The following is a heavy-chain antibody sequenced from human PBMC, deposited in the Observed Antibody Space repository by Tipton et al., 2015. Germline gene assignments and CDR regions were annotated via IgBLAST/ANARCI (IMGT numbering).Heavy chain of an antibody. CDR3: ARLPNKHLLFVGSSHDMDV. CDR1: PGSIISGNYY. J-gene: IGHJ6*02. Sequence: TLSLTCTVSPGSIISGNYYWTWIRQHPGRGLEWIGYIYYSGITHYNPSLGSRVNVSVDTSNNQFSLTLSSVTAADTAVYYCARLPNKHLLFVGSSHDMDVWGQGTTVTVSS. D-gene: IGHD3-10*02. V-gene: IGHV4-30-4*08. CDR2: IYYSGIT.